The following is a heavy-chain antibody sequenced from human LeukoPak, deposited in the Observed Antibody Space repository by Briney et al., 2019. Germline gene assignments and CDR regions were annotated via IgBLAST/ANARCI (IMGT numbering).Heavy chain of an antibody. Sequence: SETLSLTCTVSGSSINNSFWTWIRQPPGKGLEWIGYIYSSGSANYNPSLKSRVIISGDTSKNQISLRLTSVTAAHTAMYFCARHRDYYDTRGHGTLVTVSS. D-gene: IGHD3-22*01. CDR2: IYSSGSA. J-gene: IGHJ4*01. CDR3: ARHRDYYDT. V-gene: IGHV4-59*08. CDR1: GSSINNSF.